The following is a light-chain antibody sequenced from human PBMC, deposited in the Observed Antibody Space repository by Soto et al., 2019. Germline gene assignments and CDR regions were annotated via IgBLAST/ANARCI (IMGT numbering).Light chain of an antibody. V-gene: IGKV3-15*01. Sequence: EIVLTQAPATLSVSPGDGATLSCRASQTVNNNVAWYQLKDGQVPRLLIYGASTRATDIPARLSGSGSGTEFTLTISSLQSEDFAEYHCQQYNNWPQTFGQGTKVDIK. J-gene: IGKJ1*01. CDR1: QTVNNN. CDR2: GAS. CDR3: QQYNNWPQT.